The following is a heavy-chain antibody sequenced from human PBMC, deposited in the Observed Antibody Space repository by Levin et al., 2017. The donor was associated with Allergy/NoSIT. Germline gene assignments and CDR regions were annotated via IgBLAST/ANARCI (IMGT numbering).Heavy chain of an antibody. CDR3: ARGGGEYDSYYYYGMDV. CDR2: SSDYKGNK. V-gene: IGHV1-18*01. Sequence: KHGESLKISCKASGYTFTTYGITWVRQAPGQGLEWMGWSSDYKGNKKNVQKFQGRVTMTTDTSTSTAYMELRSLRSDDTAVYYCARGGGEYDSYYYYGMDVWGQGTTVTVS. D-gene: IGHD2/OR15-2a*01. J-gene: IGHJ6*02. CDR1: GYTFTTYG.